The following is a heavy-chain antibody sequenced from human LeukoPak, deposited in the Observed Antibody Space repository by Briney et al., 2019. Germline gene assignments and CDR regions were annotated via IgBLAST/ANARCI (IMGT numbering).Heavy chain of an antibody. V-gene: IGHV3-23*01. CDR3: AMKYCSGGSCYHSWPFDY. CDR1: GFTFSSYA. J-gene: IGHJ4*02. CDR2: ISGSGDST. Sequence: GGSLRLSCAASGFTFSSYAMSWVRQAPGKGLEWVSAISGSGDSTYYADSVKGRFTISRDNSKNTLYLQMNSLRAEDTAVYYCAMKYCSGGSCYHSWPFDYWGQGTLVTVSS. D-gene: IGHD2-15*01.